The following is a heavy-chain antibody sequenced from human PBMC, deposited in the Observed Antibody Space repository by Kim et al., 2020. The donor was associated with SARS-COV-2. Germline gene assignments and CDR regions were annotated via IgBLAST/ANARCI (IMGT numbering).Heavy chain of an antibody. Sequence: GSTNYTPSLKSRVTISVDTSKNQFSLKRSSVTAADTAVYYCARSASWGDYWGQGTLVTVSS. CDR3: ARSASWGDY. J-gene: IGHJ4*02. D-gene: IGHD2-2*01. V-gene: IGHV4-34*01. CDR2: GST.